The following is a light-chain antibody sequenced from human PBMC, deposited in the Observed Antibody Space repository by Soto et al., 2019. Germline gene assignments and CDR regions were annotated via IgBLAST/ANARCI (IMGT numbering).Light chain of an antibody. V-gene: IGKV1-39*01. CDR2: SAS. J-gene: IGKJ2*01. CDR3: QQSFSNLYT. CDR1: QSISTY. Sequence: DIQMTQSPSSLSASVGDRVTITCRASQSISTYLNWYQQKPGKAPNLLICSASVLQSGVPSRFSGSGSGTDFTLTISSLQPEDFATYYCQQSFSNLYTFGQGTKLEIK.